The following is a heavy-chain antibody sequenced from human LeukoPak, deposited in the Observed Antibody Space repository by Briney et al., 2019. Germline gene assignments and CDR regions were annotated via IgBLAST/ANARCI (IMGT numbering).Heavy chain of an antibody. CDR1: GFTSSSYG. V-gene: IGHV3-33*01. CDR3: ARGDILSYYMDV. CDR2: IWYDGSNK. D-gene: IGHD3-9*01. Sequence: GGSLRLSCAASGFTSSSYGMHWVRQAPGKGLEWVAVIWYDGSNKYYADSVKGRFTISRDNSKNTLYLQMNSLRAEDTAVYYCARGDILSYYMDVWGKGTTVTVSS. J-gene: IGHJ6*03.